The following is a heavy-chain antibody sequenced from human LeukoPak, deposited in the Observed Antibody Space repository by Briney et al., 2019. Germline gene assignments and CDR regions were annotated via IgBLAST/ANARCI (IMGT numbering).Heavy chain of an antibody. V-gene: IGHV3-21*01. CDR2: ITGDSNYM. CDR1: GFTFSSYS. D-gene: IGHD1-1*01. J-gene: IGHJ4*02. CDR3: ARRQGYNYYDY. Sequence: GRSLRLSCAASGFTFSSYSMNWVRQAPGKGLEWVSSITGDSNYMYYGDSVKGRFTISRDNTKNSLFLQMNSLRAEDTAVYYCARRQGYNYYDYWGQGMLVTVSS.